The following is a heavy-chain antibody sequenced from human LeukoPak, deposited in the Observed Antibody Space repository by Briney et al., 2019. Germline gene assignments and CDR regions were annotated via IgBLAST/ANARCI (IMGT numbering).Heavy chain of an antibody. D-gene: IGHD3-10*01. CDR3: ARDVLQWFGELSDFYAFDI. Sequence: SVKVSCKASGGTFSSYAISWVRQAPGQGLEWMGGIIPIFGTANYAQKFQGRVTITADESTSTAYMELRSLRSDDTAVYYCARDVLQWFGELSDFYAFDIWGQGTMVTVSS. J-gene: IGHJ3*02. CDR2: IIPIFGTA. CDR1: GGTFSSYA. V-gene: IGHV1-69*13.